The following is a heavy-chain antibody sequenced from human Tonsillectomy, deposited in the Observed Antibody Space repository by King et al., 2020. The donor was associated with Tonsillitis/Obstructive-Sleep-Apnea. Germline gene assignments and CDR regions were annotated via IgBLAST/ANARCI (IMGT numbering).Heavy chain of an antibody. CDR1: GYTFTSYA. CDR2: INTNTGNP. V-gene: IGHV7-4-1*02. D-gene: IGHD2-15*01. CDR3: GRTGDCSGGSCYRLYTASGGMDV. Sequence: QLVQSGSELKKPGASVKVSCKASGYTFTSYAMNWVRQAPGQGLEWMGWINTNTGNPTYAQGFTGRFVFSLDTSVSTAYLQISSLKAEDTAVYYCGRTGDCSGGSCYRLYTASGGMDVWGKGTTVTVSS. J-gene: IGHJ6*03.